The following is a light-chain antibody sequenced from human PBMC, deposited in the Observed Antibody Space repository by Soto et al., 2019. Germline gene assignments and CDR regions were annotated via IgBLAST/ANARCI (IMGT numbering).Light chain of an antibody. V-gene: IGLV2-14*03. CDR2: DVS. J-gene: IGLJ2*01. CDR1: TSDVGGFDY. Sequence: QSALTQPASVSGSPGQSITLSCTGTTSDVGGFDYVSWYQQHPGKAPKLMIFDVSNRPSGVSDRFSGSKSGNTASLTISGLQAEDEADYYCSSYTTNITPVVFGGGTKLTVL. CDR3: SSYTTNITPVV.